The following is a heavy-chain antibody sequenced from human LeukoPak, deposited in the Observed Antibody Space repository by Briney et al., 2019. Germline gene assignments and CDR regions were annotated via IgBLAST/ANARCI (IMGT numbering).Heavy chain of an antibody. CDR1: GGSFSGYY. Sequence: SETLSLTCAVYGGSFSGYYWSWIRQPPGKGLEWIGEINHSGSTNYNPSLKSRVTISVDTSKNQFSLKLSSVTAADKAVYYCARGKRRPHWYFDLWGRGTLVTVSS. V-gene: IGHV4-34*01. CDR2: INHSGST. J-gene: IGHJ2*01. CDR3: ARGKRRPHWYFDL. D-gene: IGHD5-24*01.